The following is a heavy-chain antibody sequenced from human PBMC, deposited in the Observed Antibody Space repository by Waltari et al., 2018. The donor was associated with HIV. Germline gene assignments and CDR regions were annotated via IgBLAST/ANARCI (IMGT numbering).Heavy chain of an antibody. CDR1: GYSIESGYY. CDR2: SLHSGST. CDR3: ASGSRRGHSHGIDY. J-gene: IGHJ4*02. Sequence: QVQLQESGPGLVKPSETLSLTCSVSGYSIESGYYWGWIRQPPGKGLEWIGSSLHSGSTYYNPSLKSRLTISLDTSKNQVSLKLSSVTAADTAVCYCASGSRRGHSHGIDYWGQGTLVTVSS. D-gene: IGHD5-18*01. V-gene: IGHV4-38-2*01.